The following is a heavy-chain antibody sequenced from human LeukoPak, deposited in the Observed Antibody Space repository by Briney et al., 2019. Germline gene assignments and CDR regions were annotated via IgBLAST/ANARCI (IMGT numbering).Heavy chain of an antibody. J-gene: IGHJ6*03. CDR3: ARTFGSGSYSIRASYYYYYMDV. CDR2: IYYSGST. Sequence: SETLSLTCTVSGGSISSYYWSWIRQPPGKGLEWIGYIYYSGSTNYNPSLKSRVTISVDTSKNQFSLKLSSVTAADTAVYYCARTFGSGSYSIRASYYYYYMDVWGKGTTVTVSS. D-gene: IGHD3-10*01. CDR1: GGSISSYY. V-gene: IGHV4-59*01.